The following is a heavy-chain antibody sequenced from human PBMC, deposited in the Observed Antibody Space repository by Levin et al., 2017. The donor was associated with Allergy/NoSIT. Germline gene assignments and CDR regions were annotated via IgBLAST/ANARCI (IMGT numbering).Heavy chain of an antibody. CDR3: AGRGGRDYYDSSGYYYGAEYFQH. D-gene: IGHD3-22*01. V-gene: IGHV1-69*04. J-gene: IGHJ1*01. CDR1: GGTFSSYA. Sequence: SVKVSCKASGGTFSSYAISWVRQAPGQGLEWMGRIIPILGIANYAQKFQGRVTITADKSTSTAYMELSSLRSEDTAVYYCAGRGGRDYYDSSGYYYGAEYFQHWGQGTLVTVSS. CDR2: IIPILGIA.